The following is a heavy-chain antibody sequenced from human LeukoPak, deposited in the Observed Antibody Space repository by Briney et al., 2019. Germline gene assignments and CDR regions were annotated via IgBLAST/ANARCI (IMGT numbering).Heavy chain of an antibody. J-gene: IGHJ5*02. Sequence: SVKVSCQASGYTLTSYGISWVRQAPGQGREGMGWISAYNGNANYAQKLPGRGSMTTDTSTSTAYMELRSLRSDDTAVYYCARSTVTIPNWFDPWGQGTLVTVSS. CDR3: ARSTVTIPNWFDP. CDR1: GYTLTSYG. CDR2: ISAYNGNA. D-gene: IGHD4-17*01. V-gene: IGHV1-18*01.